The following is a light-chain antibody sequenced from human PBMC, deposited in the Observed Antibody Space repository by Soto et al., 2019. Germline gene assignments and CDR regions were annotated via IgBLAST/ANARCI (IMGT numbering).Light chain of an antibody. Sequence: QSALTQPASVSGSPGQSITISCTGTSSDVGGYNYVSWYQHHPGKAPKLMIYEVSNRPSGVSNRFSGSKSGNTASLTISGLQAEDEADYYCSSYTSSSTQVFGTGTKATV. CDR2: EVS. CDR3: SSYTSSSTQV. J-gene: IGLJ1*01. V-gene: IGLV2-14*01. CDR1: SSDVGGYNY.